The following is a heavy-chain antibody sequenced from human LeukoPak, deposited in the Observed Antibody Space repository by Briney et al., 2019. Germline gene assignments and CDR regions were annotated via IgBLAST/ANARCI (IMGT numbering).Heavy chain of an antibody. D-gene: IGHD4-17*01. CDR3: ARGYGDYVGGNYFDY. J-gene: IGHJ4*02. CDR2: ISAYNGNT. Sequence: ASVKVSCKASGYTFTSYGISWVRQAPGQGLEWMGWISAYNGNTNYAQKLQGRVTLTTDTSTSTAYMELRSLRSDDTAVYYCARGYGDYVGGNYFDYWGQGTLVTVSS. CDR1: GYTFTSYG. V-gene: IGHV1-18*01.